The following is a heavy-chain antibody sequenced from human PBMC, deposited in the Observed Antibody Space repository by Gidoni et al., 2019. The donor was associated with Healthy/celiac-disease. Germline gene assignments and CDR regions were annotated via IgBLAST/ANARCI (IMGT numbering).Heavy chain of an antibody. CDR1: GFTFSSYS. V-gene: IGHV3-48*02. CDR2: ISSSSSTI. D-gene: IGHD3-9*01. CDR3: ARDVYDILTGLWYFDL. J-gene: IGHJ2*01. Sequence: VQLVESGGGLVQPGGSLRLSCAASGFTFSSYSMNWVRQAPGKGLEWVSYISSSSSTIYYADSVKGRFTISRDNAKNSLYLQMNSLRDEDTAVYYCARDVYDILTGLWYFDLWGRGTLVTVSS.